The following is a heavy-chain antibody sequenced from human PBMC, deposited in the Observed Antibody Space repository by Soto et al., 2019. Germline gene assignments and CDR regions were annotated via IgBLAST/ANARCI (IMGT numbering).Heavy chain of an antibody. CDR2: IRSKANSYAT. V-gene: IGHV3-73*02. CDR3: TTPTLTARGD. J-gene: IGHJ4*02. CDR1: GFTFSGSA. D-gene: IGHD5-18*01. Sequence: EVQLVESGGGLVQPGGSLKLSCAASGFTFSGSAMHWVRQASGKGLEWVGRIRSKANSYATAYAASVKGSFTISRDDSKNTAYLQMNSLKTEDTAVSYCTTPTLTARGDWGQGTLVTVSS.